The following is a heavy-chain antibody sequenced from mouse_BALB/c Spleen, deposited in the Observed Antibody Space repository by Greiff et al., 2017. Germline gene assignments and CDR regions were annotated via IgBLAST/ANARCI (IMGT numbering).Heavy chain of an antibody. CDR3: VRDGYDVGFAY. V-gene: IGHV2-9-2*01. J-gene: IGHJ3*01. CDR1: GFSLTSYD. D-gene: IGHD2-2*01. Sequence: VKLMESGPGLVAPSQSLSITCTVSGFSLTSYDISWIRQPPGKGLEWLGVIWTGGGTNYNSAFMSRLSISKDNSKSQVFLKMNSLQTDDTAIYYCVRDGYDVGFAYWGQGTLVTVSA. CDR2: IWTGGGT.